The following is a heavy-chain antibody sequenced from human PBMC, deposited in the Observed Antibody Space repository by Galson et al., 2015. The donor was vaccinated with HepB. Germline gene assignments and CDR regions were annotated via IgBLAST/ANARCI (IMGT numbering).Heavy chain of an antibody. CDR1: GNSFTRYY. CDR2: INRSGNIT. J-gene: IGHJ6*02. Sequence: SVKVSCKASGNSFTRYYMHWVRQAPGQGLEWMGIINRSGNITSYTQKLEGRVTMTRDTSTSTVYMELSSLRSEDTAVYYCAREGGSSSTSFYGTDVWGQGTTVTVSS. D-gene: IGHD2-2*01. V-gene: IGHV1-46*01. CDR3: AREGGSSSTSFYGTDV.